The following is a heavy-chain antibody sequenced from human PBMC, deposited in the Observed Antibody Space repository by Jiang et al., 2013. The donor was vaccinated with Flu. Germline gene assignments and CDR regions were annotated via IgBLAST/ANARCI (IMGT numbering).Heavy chain of an antibody. CDR1: GGSISSSNW. Sequence: GSGLVKPSGTLSLTCAVSGGSISSSNWWSWVRQPPGKGLEWIGEIYHSGSTNYNPSLKSRVTISVDKSKNQFSLKLSSVTAADTAVYYCAREPTTVTVGRAFDIWGQGTMVTVSS. CDR2: IYHSGST. V-gene: IGHV4-4*02. D-gene: IGHD4-17*01. J-gene: IGHJ3*02. CDR3: AREPTTVTVGRAFDI.